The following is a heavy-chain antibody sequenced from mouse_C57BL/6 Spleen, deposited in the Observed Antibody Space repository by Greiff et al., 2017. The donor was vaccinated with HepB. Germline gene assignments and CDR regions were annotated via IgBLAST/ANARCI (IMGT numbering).Heavy chain of an antibody. Sequence: EVKLMESEGGLVQPGSSMKLSCTASGFTFSDYYMAWVRQVPEKGLEWVANINYDGSSTYYLDSLKSRFIISRDNAKNILYLQMSSLKSEDTATYYCARDYGSRGFDVWGTGTTVTVSS. J-gene: IGHJ1*03. D-gene: IGHD1-1*01. CDR2: INYDGSST. V-gene: IGHV5-16*01. CDR1: GFTFSDYY. CDR3: ARDYGSRGFDV.